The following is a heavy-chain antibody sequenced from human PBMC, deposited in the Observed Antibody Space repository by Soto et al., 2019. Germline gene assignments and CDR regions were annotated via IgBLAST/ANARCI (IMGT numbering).Heavy chain of an antibody. V-gene: IGHV3-30*04. D-gene: IGHD3-10*01. CDR3: ARFRESTVRGVVDYYYYRMDV. CDR2: ISKDGSNK. CDR1: GFTFSTYA. Sequence: AGGSLRLSCAASGFTFSTYAMHWVRQAPGKGLDWVAVISKDGSNKYYAGSVKGRFTISRDNSENTLYLQMKSLRGEDTAVYYCARFRESTVRGVVDYYYYRMDVWGQGTKVTVYS. J-gene: IGHJ6*02.